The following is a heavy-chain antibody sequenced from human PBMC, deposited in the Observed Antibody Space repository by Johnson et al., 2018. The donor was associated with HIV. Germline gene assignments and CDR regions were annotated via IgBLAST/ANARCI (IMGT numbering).Heavy chain of an antibody. J-gene: IGHJ3*02. CDR1: GFRFSDYY. CDR2: ISSSGSII. Sequence: QMQLVESGGGLVKPGGSLRLSFAASGFRFSDYYMSWIRQAPGKGLEWVSYISSSGSIIYYADSVKGRFAVSRDDSKNTLYLQMNSLRAEDTAVYYCARDGGYSYGDAFDIWGQGTMVTVSS. D-gene: IGHD5-18*01. CDR3: ARDGGYSYGDAFDI. V-gene: IGHV3-11*04.